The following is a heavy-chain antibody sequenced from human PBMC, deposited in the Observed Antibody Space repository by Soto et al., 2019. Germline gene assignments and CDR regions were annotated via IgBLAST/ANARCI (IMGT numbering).Heavy chain of an antibody. D-gene: IGHD3-10*01. J-gene: IGHJ3*02. V-gene: IGHV3-23*01. CDR2: ISGSGGST. CDR1: GFTFSSYA. Sequence: EVQLLESGGGLVQPGGSLRLSCAASGFTFSSYAMSWVRQAPGKGLEWVSAISGSGGSTYYADSVKGRFTISRDNSKNTLYLQMNSLRAEDTAVYYCAKDWYYYGSGSEEAFDIWGQGTMVTVSS. CDR3: AKDWYYYGSGSEEAFDI.